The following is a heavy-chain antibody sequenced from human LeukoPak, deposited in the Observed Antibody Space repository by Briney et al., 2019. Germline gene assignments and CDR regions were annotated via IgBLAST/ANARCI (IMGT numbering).Heavy chain of an antibody. D-gene: IGHD3-22*01. Sequence: ASVKVSCKASGGTFSSYAISWVRQAPGQGLEWMGIINPSGGSTSYAQKFQGRVTMTRDTSTSTVYMELSSLRSEDTAVYYCARDEYYDSSGYYSRSTPTGDWGQGTLVTVSS. V-gene: IGHV1-46*01. CDR1: GGTFSSYA. CDR2: INPSGGST. J-gene: IGHJ4*02. CDR3: ARDEYYDSSGYYSRSTPTGD.